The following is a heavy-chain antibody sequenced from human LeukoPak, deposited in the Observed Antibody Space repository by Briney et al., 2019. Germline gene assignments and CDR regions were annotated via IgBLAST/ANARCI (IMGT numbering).Heavy chain of an antibody. V-gene: IGHV1-2*02. CDR1: GFTFTDHY. CDR3: VREGEGPPSKDFDY. D-gene: IGHD2-21*01. CDR2: IGPHSTFT. J-gene: IGHJ4*02. Sequence: ASMKVSCKSSGFTFTDHYIHWVRQGPGQGLEWMGYIGPHSTFTSSPQEFQGRVTMTRDASMSTAYMELTRLTSDDTAVYYCVREGEGPPSKDFDYWGQGTLVTVSS.